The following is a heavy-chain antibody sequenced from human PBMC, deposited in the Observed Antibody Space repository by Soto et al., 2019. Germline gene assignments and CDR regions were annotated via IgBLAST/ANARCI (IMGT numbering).Heavy chain of an antibody. J-gene: IGHJ6*02. Sequence: PGGSLRLSCAASGFTFSSYGMHWVRQAPGKGLEWVAVISYDGSNKYYADSVKGRFTISRDNSKNTLYLQMNSLRAEDTAVYYCAKEGIDYDFWSGYYIHYYYGMDVWGQGITVTV. CDR3: AKEGIDYDFWSGYYIHYYYGMDV. CDR2: ISYDGSNK. D-gene: IGHD3-3*01. V-gene: IGHV3-30*18. CDR1: GFTFSSYG.